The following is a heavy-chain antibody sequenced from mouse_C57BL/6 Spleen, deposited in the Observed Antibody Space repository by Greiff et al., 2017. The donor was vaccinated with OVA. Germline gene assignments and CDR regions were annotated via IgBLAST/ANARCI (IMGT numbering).Heavy chain of an antibody. J-gene: IGHJ4*01. CDR3: VSSSYVLYAMDY. Sequence: GGGLVQPKGSLKLSCAASGFSFNTYAMNWVRQAPGKGLEWVARIRSKSNNYATYYADSVKDRFTISRDDSESMLYLQMNNLKTEDTAMYYCVSSSYVLYAMDYWGQGTSVTVSS. D-gene: IGHD1-1*01. CDR2: IRSKSNNYAT. V-gene: IGHV10-1*01. CDR1: GFSFNTYA.